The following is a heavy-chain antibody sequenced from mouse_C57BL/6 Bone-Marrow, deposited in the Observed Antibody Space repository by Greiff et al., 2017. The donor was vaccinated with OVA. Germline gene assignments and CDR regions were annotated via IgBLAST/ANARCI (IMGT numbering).Heavy chain of an antibody. D-gene: IGHD2-5*01. CDR3: VRHRSNYFAWFAY. CDR1: GFSFNTYA. CDR2: IRSKSNNYAT. V-gene: IGHV10-1*01. J-gene: IGHJ3*01. Sequence: EVKLMESGGGLVQPKGSLKLSCAASGFSFNTYAMNWVRQAPGKGLEWVARIRSKSNNYATYYADSVKDRFTISRDDSESMLYLQMNNLKTEDTAMYYCVRHRSNYFAWFAYWGQGTLVTVSA.